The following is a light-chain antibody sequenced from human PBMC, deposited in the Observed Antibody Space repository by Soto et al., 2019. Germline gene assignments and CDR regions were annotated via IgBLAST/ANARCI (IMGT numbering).Light chain of an antibody. CDR1: SSNIGAAYE. V-gene: IGLV1-40*01. CDR2: SNT. Sequence: QSVLTQPPSVSGAPGQRVTISCTGSSSNIGAAYEVHWYQQLPGTAPKLLIYSNTNRPSGVPDRFSGSKSGTSASLAITGLQAEDEADYYCKSYDGSLSGFYVFGTGTKLTVL. CDR3: KSYDGSLSGFYV. J-gene: IGLJ1*01.